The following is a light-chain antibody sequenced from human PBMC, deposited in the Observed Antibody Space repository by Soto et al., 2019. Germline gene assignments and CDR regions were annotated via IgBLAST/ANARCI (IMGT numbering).Light chain of an antibody. CDR2: GAS. J-gene: IGKJ1*01. CDR3: QQYGSFPVT. Sequence: EVVLTQSPGTLSLSPGERATLSCRASQSVSSRLAWYQQKSGQAPRLLISGASSRATGIPDRFSGSGSGTDFILTISRLESEDFAVYYCQQYGSFPVTFGQGTKVDIK. V-gene: IGKV3-20*01. CDR1: QSVSSR.